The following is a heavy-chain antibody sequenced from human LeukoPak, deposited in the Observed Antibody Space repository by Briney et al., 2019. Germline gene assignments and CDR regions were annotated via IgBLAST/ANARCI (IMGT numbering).Heavy chain of an antibody. V-gene: IGHV3-23*01. CDR3: AKVGRGGSYGSNDY. Sequence: GGSLRLSCAASGFTFSSYAMSWVREAPGKGLEWVSAISGSGGSTYYADSVKGRFTISRDNSKNTLYLQMNSLRAEDTAVYYCAKVGRGGSYGSNDYWGQGTLVTVSS. J-gene: IGHJ4*02. CDR2: ISGSGGST. CDR1: GFTFSSYA. D-gene: IGHD5-18*01.